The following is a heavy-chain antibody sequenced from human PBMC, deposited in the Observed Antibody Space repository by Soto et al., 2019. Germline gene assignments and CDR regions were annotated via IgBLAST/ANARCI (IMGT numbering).Heavy chain of an antibody. CDR3: AGGTGWFIVD. CDR2: IKQDGTEK. Sequence: EVQLVESGGGLVQPGGSLRLSCAASGFTFSSYWMNWVRQAPGKGLEWVANIKQDGTEKHYVDSLKDRVTISRDNAKSSLHLQLNSLRADATAVYYCAGGTGWFIVDWGQGTLVTVSS. V-gene: IGHV3-7*02. CDR1: GFTFSSYW. J-gene: IGHJ4*02. D-gene: IGHD6-19*01.